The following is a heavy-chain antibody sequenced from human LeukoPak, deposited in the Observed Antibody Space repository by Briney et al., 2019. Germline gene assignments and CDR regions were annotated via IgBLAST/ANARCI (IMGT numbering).Heavy chain of an antibody. J-gene: IGHJ4*02. D-gene: IGHD3-10*01. CDR1: GYTFSSYW. CDR2: IDTGGMTT. V-gene: IGHV3-74*01. Sequence: GGSLRLSCAASGYTFSSYWMHWVRQVPGQGLGWVSRIDTGGMTTDYADSVRGRFTIYRDNVQNTLYLQMNSLTAEDTAVYYCARDVAGARSYWGQGALVSVSS. CDR3: ARDVAGARSY.